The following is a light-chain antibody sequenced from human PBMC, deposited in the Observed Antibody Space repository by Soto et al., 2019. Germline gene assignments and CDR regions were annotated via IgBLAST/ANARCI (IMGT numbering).Light chain of an antibody. CDR3: NSYTGSGIV. J-gene: IGLJ1*01. Sequence: QSVLTQPASVSGSPGQSITISCTGTSSDVGGYNYVSWYQHHPGKAPKLMIYEVSNRPSGVSYRFSGSKSGNTASLTISGLQAEDEADYYCNSYTGSGIVFGTGTMVIVL. V-gene: IGLV2-14*01. CDR2: EVS. CDR1: SSDVGGYNY.